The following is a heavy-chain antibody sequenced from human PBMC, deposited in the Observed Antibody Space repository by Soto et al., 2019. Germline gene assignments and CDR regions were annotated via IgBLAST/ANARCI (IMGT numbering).Heavy chain of an antibody. CDR3: ASSFIAARPSYFDY. D-gene: IGHD6-6*01. J-gene: IGHJ4*02. CDR2: IIPIFGTA. Sequence: QVQLVQSGAEVKKPGSSVKVSCKASGGTFSSYAISWVRQAPGQGLEWMGGIIPIFGTANYAQKFQGRVTITADESTSTAYMGLSSLRSEDTAVYYCASSFIAARPSYFDYWGQGTLVTVSS. V-gene: IGHV1-69*12. CDR1: GGTFSSYA.